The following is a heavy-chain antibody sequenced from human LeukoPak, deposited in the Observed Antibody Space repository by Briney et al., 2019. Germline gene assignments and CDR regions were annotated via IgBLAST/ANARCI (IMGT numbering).Heavy chain of an antibody. CDR3: VRSGRGTYFYFDW. V-gene: IGHV1-3*01. CDR1: GYTFTRLP. Sequence: GASVKVSCKASGYTFTRLPLHWVRQAPGERLEWMGWINPGNGDTKYSPEFQGRATITRDTSATTAYMELTSLTSDDTAVYYCVRSGRGTYFYFDWWGQGTRVTVSS. J-gene: IGHJ4*02. D-gene: IGHD6-25*01. CDR2: INPGNGDT.